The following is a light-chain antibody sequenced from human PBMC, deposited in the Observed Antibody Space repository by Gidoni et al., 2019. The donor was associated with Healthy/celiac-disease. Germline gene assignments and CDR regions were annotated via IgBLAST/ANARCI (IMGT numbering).Light chain of an antibody. CDR1: QSISSY. V-gene: IGKV1-39*01. Sequence: DIQMTQSPSSLSASVGDRVTITCRASQSISSYLNWYQQKPGKAPELLTYAASSVQSGVPSRFSGSGSGTDFTLTISSLQPEDFATYYCQQSYSTPRTFGQGTKVEIK. J-gene: IGKJ1*01. CDR2: AAS. CDR3: QQSYSTPRT.